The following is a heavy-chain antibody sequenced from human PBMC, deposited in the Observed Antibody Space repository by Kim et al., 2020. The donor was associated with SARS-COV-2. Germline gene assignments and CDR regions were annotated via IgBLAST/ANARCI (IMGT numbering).Heavy chain of an antibody. CDR3: ARNLWGGQCPAS. V-gene: IGHV1-8*01. J-gene: IGHJ5*02. CDR1: GYTFTTYD. CDR2: MNPNSGNT. Sequence: ASVKVSCKASGYTFTTYDINWVRQAPGQGLEWMGWMNPNSGNTGYAQKFQGRVTMTRNTSINTAYMELSSLRSEDTAVFYCARNLWGGQCPASWGQGTLV. D-gene: IGHD3-16*01.